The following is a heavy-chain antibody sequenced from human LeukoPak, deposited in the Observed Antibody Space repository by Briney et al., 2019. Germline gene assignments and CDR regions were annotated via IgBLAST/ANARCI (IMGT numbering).Heavy chain of an antibody. CDR3: AKGVHQYGSARYYIQLDY. CDR1: AFTFSNYA. CDR2: ISGNGVTT. D-gene: IGHD3-10*01. Sequence: GGSLRLSCAASAFTFSNYAMSWVRQAPGEGLQWVSSISGNGVTTYYADSVKGRFTISRDNSKNTLYLQMNSLRAEDTAIYYCAKGVHQYGSARYYIQLDYWGQGTLVTVSS. J-gene: IGHJ4*02. V-gene: IGHV3-23*01.